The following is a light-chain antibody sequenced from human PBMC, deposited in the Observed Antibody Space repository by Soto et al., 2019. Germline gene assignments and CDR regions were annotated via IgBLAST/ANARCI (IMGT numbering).Light chain of an antibody. J-gene: IGLJ2*01. CDR1: SSDVGGYNY. Sequence: QSALTQPASVSGSPGQSITISCTGTSSDVGGYNYVSWYQQQPGKAPKLMIYDVSDRPSGVSNRFSGSKSGNTASLTISGLQAEDEADYYCSSYTRMSTVVFGGGTKLTVL. CDR3: SSYTRMSTVV. CDR2: DVS. V-gene: IGLV2-14*03.